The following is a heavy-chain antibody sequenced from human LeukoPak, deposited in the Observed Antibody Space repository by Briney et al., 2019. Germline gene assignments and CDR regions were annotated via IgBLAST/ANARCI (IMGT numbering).Heavy chain of an antibody. D-gene: IGHD2-21*02. CDR1: GFTFGDYA. Sequence: GRSLRLSCTASGFTFGDYAMSWVRQAPGKGLEWVGFIRSKAYGGTTEYVASVKGRFTISRDDSKSIAYLQMNSLKTEDTAVYYCTRDFSYCGGDCSTIDYWGQGTLVTVSS. CDR2: IRSKAYGGTT. V-gene: IGHV3-49*04. CDR3: TRDFSYCGGDCSTIDY. J-gene: IGHJ4*02.